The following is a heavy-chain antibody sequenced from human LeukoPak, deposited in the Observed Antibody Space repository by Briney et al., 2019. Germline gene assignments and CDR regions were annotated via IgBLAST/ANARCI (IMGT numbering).Heavy chain of an antibody. J-gene: IGHJ1*01. Sequence: PSETLSLTCTVSGGSIRSSSYYWSWIRQPPGKGLEWIGYIYYSGSTNYNPSLKSRVTISVDTSKNQFSLKLSSVTAADTAVYYRARGPGSSSWKNVAFYFQHWGQGTLVTVSS. V-gene: IGHV4-61*01. CDR1: GGSIRSSSYY. CDR3: ARGPGSSSWKNVAFYFQH. D-gene: IGHD6-13*01. CDR2: IYYSGST.